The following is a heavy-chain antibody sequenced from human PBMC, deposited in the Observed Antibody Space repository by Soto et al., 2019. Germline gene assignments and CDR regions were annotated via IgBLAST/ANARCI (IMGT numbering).Heavy chain of an antibody. V-gene: IGHV3-74*01. Sequence: EVQLVESGGGLVPPGGSLRLSCAASGFTFTSYWMHWVRQAPGKGLVWVSSIKSDGSSTNYADSVKGRLTISRDNDKNTVYVQMNSLRAEDTAVYFCARGGRGGFDYWGQGALVTVSS. CDR2: IKSDGSST. CDR3: ARGGRGGFDY. J-gene: IGHJ4*02. D-gene: IGHD3-16*01. CDR1: GFTFTSYW.